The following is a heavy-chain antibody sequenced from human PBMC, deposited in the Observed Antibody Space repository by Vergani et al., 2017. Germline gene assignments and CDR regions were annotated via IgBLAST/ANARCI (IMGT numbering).Heavy chain of an antibody. V-gene: IGHV4-38-2*01. J-gene: IGHJ6*02. CDR2: IQHSGDT. Sequence: QVQLQESGPGLVKPSETLTLTCDVSDSSIMTNPYWGWFRQSPGKGLEWLGCIQHSGDTNYNSSLQSRVSISIVSSSKFSLCLTSVTAAITAIYYCARLRGSGGFFPLSYFYGMDVWGHGTTVTGSS. CDR1: DSSIMTNPY. CDR3: ARLRGSGGFFPLSYFYGMDV. D-gene: IGHD3-10*01.